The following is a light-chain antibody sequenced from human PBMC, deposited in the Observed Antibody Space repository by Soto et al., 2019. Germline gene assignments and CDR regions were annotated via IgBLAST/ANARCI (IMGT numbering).Light chain of an antibody. CDR3: QQFNSYPLA. CDR1: QGISSA. Sequence: AIQLTQSPSSLSASVGDRVTITCRASQGISSALAWYQQKPGTAPKLLIYDASRLESGVPSRFSGSGSGTYFALTIRSLQTEDFATYYCQQFNSYPLAFGQGTKGEIK. CDR2: DAS. V-gene: IGKV1-13*02. J-gene: IGKJ1*01.